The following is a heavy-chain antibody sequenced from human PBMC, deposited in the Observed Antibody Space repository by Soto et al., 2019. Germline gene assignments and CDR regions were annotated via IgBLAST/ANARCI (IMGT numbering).Heavy chain of an antibody. J-gene: IGHJ4*02. CDR2: IYTGDSDT. V-gene: IGHV5-51*01. Sequence: ESLKVSCKGSGYRFTSYWIVWVRQMPGKGLEWMGIIYTGDSDTRYSPSFQGKVTISADKSISTAYLQWSSLKASDTALYYCERHTWSSGSPAAFDYWGQGTLVTVSS. CDR1: GYRFTSYW. D-gene: IGHD1-26*01. CDR3: ERHTWSSGSPAAFDY.